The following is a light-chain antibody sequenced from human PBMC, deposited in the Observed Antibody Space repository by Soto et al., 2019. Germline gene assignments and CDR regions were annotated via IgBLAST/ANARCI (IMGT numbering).Light chain of an antibody. CDR2: TAS. CDR1: QGINNL. Sequence: DIQMTQSPSSLSASLGDRVTITCRASQGINNLLAWYQQKPGKAPKSLIKTASILQSGVPSRFSGSGSETDFTLTISSLQPEDFATYYCQQYNSFPRTFGQETRLEI. V-gene: IGKV1D-16*01. CDR3: QQYNSFPRT. J-gene: IGKJ5*01.